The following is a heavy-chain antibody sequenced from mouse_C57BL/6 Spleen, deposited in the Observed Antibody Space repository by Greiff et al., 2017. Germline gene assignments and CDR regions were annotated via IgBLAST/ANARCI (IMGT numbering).Heavy chain of an antibody. CDR3: ARSPPDFDY. V-gene: IGHV1-69*01. J-gene: IGHJ2*01. CDR1: GYTFTSYW. CDR2: IDPSDSYT. Sequence: VQLQQPGAELVMPGASVKLSCKASGYTFTSYWMHWVKQRPGQGLEWIGEIDPSDSYTNYNQKFKGKSTLTVDKSSSTAYMQLSSLTSEDSAVYYCARSPPDFDYWGQGTTLTVSS.